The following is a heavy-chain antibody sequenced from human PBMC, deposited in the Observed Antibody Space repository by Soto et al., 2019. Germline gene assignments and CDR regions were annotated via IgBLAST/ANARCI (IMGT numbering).Heavy chain of an antibody. J-gene: IGHJ4*02. CDR1: GFTFSSYE. V-gene: IGHV3-48*03. CDR2: ISSSGSTI. Sequence: PGGSLRLSCAASGFTFSSYEMNWVRQAPGKGLEWVSYISSSGSTIYYADSVKGRFTISRDNAKNSLYLQMNSLRAEDTAVYYCARAASRYYYGSGSLSLWGQGTLVTVSS. CDR3: ARAASRYYYGSGSLSL. D-gene: IGHD3-10*01.